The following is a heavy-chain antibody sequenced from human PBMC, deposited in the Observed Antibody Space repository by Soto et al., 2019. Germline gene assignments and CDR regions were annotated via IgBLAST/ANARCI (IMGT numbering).Heavy chain of an antibody. J-gene: IGHJ6*01. D-gene: IGHD3-10*01. CDR3: AGGAGSEPFFYYHHQDL. CDR2: MNPNSGNT. V-gene: IGHV1-8*01. CDR1: GYTFTSYN. Sequence: QEQLVQSGAEVKKPGAPVKVSCKASGYTFTSYNINWVRQATGQGLEWMGWMNPNSGNTGYAEKFQGRGTMTRDSSISTGYMELSGHRFAETALYYWAGGAGSEPFFYYHHQDLWGQGTTVTLS.